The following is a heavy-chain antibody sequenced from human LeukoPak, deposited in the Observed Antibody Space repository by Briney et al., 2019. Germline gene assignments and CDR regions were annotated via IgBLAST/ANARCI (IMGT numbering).Heavy chain of an antibody. Sequence: SETLSLTCAVYGGSFSGYYWSWIRQPPGKGLEWIGEINHSGSTNYNPSLKSRVTISVDTSKNQFSLKLSSVTAADTAVYYCARVTYYYDSSGRYYFDYWGQGTLVTVS. CDR1: GGSFSGYY. D-gene: IGHD3-22*01. CDR3: ARVTYYYDSSGRYYFDY. V-gene: IGHV4-34*01. CDR2: INHSGST. J-gene: IGHJ4*02.